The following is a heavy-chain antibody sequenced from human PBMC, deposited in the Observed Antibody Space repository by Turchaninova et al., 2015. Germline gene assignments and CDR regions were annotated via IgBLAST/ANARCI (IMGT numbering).Heavy chain of an antibody. V-gene: IGHV3-23*01. CDR2: IGTSAGTT. J-gene: IGHJ5*02. D-gene: IGHD3-3*01. Sequence: LLESGGGLFQPGGSLRLSCAASGFTFSRHAMKWVRQAPGKGLEWVSTIGTSAGTTYYADSVKGRFTISRDNSKNTLFLQMNSLRAEDTAIYYCAKDKFWSPYFEGYDWNDPWGQGTLVTVSS. CDR3: AKDKFWSPYFEGYDWNDP. CDR1: GFTFSRHA.